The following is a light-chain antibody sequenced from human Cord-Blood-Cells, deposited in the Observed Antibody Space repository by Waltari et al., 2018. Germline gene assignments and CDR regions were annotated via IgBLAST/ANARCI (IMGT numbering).Light chain of an antibody. CDR2: AAS. CDR1: QSISSY. CDR3: HQSYSTPPT. V-gene: IGKV1-39*01. J-gene: IGKJ2*01. Sequence: DIEMTQHPSSLSASVGDRVTITCRASQSISSYLNWYQQKPGKAPKLLIYAASSLQRGVPSRFSGSGSGTDFTLTISILQPEDFATYYCHQSYSTPPTFGQGTKLEIK.